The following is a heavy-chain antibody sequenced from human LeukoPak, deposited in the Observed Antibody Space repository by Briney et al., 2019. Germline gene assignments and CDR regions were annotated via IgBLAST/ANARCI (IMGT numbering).Heavy chain of an antibody. CDR3: AKDDAWGRFYH. D-gene: IGHD3-16*01. CDR2: INDDETST. J-gene: IGHJ1*01. V-gene: IGHV3-74*01. Sequence: GGSLRLSCAASGFSFSSSWMHWVRQAPGKGLVWVSRINDDETSTSYADSVKGRFTVTRDNSRNTLYLQMNSLRVEDTGVYYCAKDDAWGRFYHWGQGTLVTVSS. CDR1: GFSFSSSW.